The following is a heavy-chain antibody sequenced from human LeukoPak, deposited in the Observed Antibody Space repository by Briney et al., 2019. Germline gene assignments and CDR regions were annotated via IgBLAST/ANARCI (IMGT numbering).Heavy chain of an antibody. Sequence: ASVKVSCKASGYTFTSYAMNWVRQAPGQGLEWMGWINTNTGNPTYAQGFTGRFVFSLDTSVSTAYLQISSLKAEDTAVYYCAREVAWFGGSGSYALGYWGQGTLVTVSS. J-gene: IGHJ4*02. CDR1: GYTFTSYA. CDR2: INTNTGNP. V-gene: IGHV7-4-1*02. CDR3: AREVAWFGGSGSYALGY. D-gene: IGHD1-26*01.